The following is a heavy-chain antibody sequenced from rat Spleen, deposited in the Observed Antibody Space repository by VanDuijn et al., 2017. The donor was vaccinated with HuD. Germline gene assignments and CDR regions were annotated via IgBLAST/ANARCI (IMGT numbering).Heavy chain of an antibody. D-gene: IGHD1-11*01. CDR2: ITPSGITT. V-gene: IGHV5-19*01. J-gene: IGHJ1*01. CDR3: SGSRVPWYLDF. Sequence: EVQLVESGGGLVLPGRSLKLSCAASGFSFSKYGMQWIRQTPTKGLQWVAAITPSGITTHYRDSMKGRFTISRHNAQNTLYLQMNSLRSEDTATYYCSGSRVPWYLDFWGPGTMVTVSS. CDR1: GFSFSKYG.